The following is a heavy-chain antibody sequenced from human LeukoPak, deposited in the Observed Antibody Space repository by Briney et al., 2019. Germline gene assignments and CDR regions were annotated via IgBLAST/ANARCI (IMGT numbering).Heavy chain of an antibody. CDR3: ARAKLWFGELLYFDY. CDR1: GFTFSSFS. V-gene: IGHV3-48*01. J-gene: IGHJ4*02. CDR2: ISCSSSTI. D-gene: IGHD3-10*01. Sequence: GGSLRLSCAASGFTFSSFSMNWVRQAPGKGLEWVSYISCSSSTIYYADSVKGRFTISRDNAKHSLYLQMNSLRAADPAVNYCARAKLWFGELLYFDYWGQGTLVTVSS.